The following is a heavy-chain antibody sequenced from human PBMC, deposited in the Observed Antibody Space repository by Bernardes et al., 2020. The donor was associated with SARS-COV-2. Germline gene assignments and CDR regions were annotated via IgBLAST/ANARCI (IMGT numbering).Heavy chain of an antibody. J-gene: IGHJ6*02. V-gene: IGHV4-39*02. CDR2: IYYSGST. Sequence: SETLSLTCTVSGGSISSSSYYWGWIRQPPGKGLEWIGSIYYSGSTYYNPSLKSRVTISVDTSKNQFSLKLSSVTAADTAVYYCARERYCSSTSCYNLSPHPEGYYYYYGMDVWGQGTTVTVSS. CDR3: ARERYCSSTSCYNLSPHPEGYYYYYGMDV. D-gene: IGHD2-2*02. CDR1: GGSISSSSYY.